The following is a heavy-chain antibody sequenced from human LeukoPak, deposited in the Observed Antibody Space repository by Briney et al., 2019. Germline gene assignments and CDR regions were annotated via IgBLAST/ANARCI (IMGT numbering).Heavy chain of an antibody. CDR1: GGSISNKY. Sequence: PSETLSLTCTVSGGSISNKYWSWIRQPPGKGLEWIGYIYYSGNTNYNPSLKSRVTILVDTSKNQVSLKLSSATAADTAVYFCARDGGTSYEDWFDPWGQGTLVTVSS. CDR2: IYYSGNT. J-gene: IGHJ5*02. CDR3: ARDGGTSYEDWFDP. D-gene: IGHD1-26*01. V-gene: IGHV4-59*01.